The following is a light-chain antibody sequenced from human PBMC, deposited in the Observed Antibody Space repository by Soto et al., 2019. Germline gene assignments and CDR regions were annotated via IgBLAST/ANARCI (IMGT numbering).Light chain of an antibody. CDR3: QQSYRTPLT. Sequence: DIQMTQSPSSLSASVGDRVTITCRASESVYRYLNWYKQKPGRAPNLLIYAESNLHSGVPSRFSGSGSGTDFTLTIANLQPEDFATYYCQQSYRTPLTFGGGTKVEI. CDR2: AES. J-gene: IGKJ4*01. V-gene: IGKV1-39*01. CDR1: ESVYRY.